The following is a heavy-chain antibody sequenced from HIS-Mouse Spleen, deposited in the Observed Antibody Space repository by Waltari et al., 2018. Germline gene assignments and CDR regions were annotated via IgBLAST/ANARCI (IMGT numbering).Heavy chain of an antibody. D-gene: IGHD6-6*01. J-gene: IGHJ5*02. CDR1: GYSFTSYW. CDR3: ARLKYSSSDTNWFDP. V-gene: IGHV5-51*03. Sequence: EVQLVQSGAEVKKPGESLKISCKGSGYSFTSYWIGWVRQMPGKGLEWMGIIYPGESDTRDSPSFQGQVTISADKSISTAYLQWSSLKASDTAMYYCARLKYSSSDTNWFDPWGQGTLVTVSS. CDR2: IYPGESDT.